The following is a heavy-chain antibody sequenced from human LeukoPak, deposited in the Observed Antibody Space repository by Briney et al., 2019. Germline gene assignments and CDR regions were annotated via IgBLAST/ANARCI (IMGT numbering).Heavy chain of an antibody. D-gene: IGHD1-26*01. CDR3: ARTSGSYMYYFDY. J-gene: IGHJ4*02. CDR1: GFTFSSYA. CDR2: ISYDGSNK. V-gene: IGHV3-30-3*01. Sequence: GGSLRLSCAASGFTFSSYAMHWVRQAPGKGLEWVAVISYDGSNKYYADSVKGRFTISRDNSKNTLCLQMNSLRAEDTAVYYCARTSGSYMYYFDYWGQGTLVTVSS.